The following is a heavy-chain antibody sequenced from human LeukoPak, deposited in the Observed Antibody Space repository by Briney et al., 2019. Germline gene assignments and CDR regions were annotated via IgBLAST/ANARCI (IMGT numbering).Heavy chain of an antibody. J-gene: IGHJ5*02. D-gene: IGHD4-17*01. CDR1: GYTFTNYG. Sequence: GASVKVSCKASGYTFTNYGINWLRQAPGQGLEWMGWISAYNGNTNYAQKLQGRVTMTTDTSTGTAYMELRSLRSDDTAVYYCAREDTVTIPGVPRDYSNWFDPWGQGTLVTVSS. V-gene: IGHV1-18*01. CDR3: AREDTVTIPGVPRDYSNWFDP. CDR2: ISAYNGNT.